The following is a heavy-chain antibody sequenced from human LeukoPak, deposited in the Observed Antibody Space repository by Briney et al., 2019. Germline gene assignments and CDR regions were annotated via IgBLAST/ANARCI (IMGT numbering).Heavy chain of an antibody. V-gene: IGHV3-48*03. J-gene: IGHJ3*02. D-gene: IGHD3-10*01. CDR3: AKASYYGSGSYLGGFDM. Sequence: GGSLRLSCAASGFTFSSYEMNWVRQAPGKGLEWVSYISSSGSTIYYADSVKGRFTISRDTAKNSLYLQMDSLRAGDTAVYYCAKASYYGSGSYLGGFDMWGQGTVVTVSS. CDR1: GFTFSSYE. CDR2: ISSSGSTI.